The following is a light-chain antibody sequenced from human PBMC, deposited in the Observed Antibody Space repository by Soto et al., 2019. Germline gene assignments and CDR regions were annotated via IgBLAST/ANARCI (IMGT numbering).Light chain of an antibody. Sequence: QSALTRPASVSESPGQSITISCTGTSSDVGGYNFVSWYQHHPGKAPKLIIYDVNNRPSGVSNRFSGSKSANTASLTISGLQAEDEADYYCSSYTSISTLVFGGGTKVTVL. V-gene: IGLV2-14*03. J-gene: IGLJ2*01. CDR1: SSDVGGYNF. CDR3: SSYTSISTLV. CDR2: DVN.